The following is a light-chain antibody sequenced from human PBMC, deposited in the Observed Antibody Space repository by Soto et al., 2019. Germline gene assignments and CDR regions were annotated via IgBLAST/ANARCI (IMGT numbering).Light chain of an antibody. V-gene: IGKV1-12*01. Sequence: DIQMTQSPSSVSASVGDRVTITCRASQDISSWLAWYQQKPGKAPKLLIYGASSLQSGVPSRFSGSGSGTDYTLTITSLQPEDVATYYCQQAKSFPRTFGHGTKVDIK. CDR2: GAS. CDR1: QDISSW. CDR3: QQAKSFPRT. J-gene: IGKJ1*01.